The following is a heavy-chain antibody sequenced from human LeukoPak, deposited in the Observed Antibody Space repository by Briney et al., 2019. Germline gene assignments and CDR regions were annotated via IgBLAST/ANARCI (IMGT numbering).Heavy chain of an antibody. CDR2: IISSNSYI. Sequence: PGGPLRLSCAASGFTFRSDSMNWVRQAPGKGLEWVSSIISSNSYIYYAHSVRGRFTISRDNAKNSVYLQMNSLRAEDTAVYYCARGGYSYGSDPYYYYGMDVWGQGTTVTVSS. D-gene: IGHD5-12*01. CDR3: ARGGYSYGSDPYYYYGMDV. V-gene: IGHV3-21*01. CDR1: GFTFRSDS. J-gene: IGHJ6*02.